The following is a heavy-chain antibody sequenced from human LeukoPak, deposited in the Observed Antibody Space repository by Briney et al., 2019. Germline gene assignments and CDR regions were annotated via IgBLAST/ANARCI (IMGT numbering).Heavy chain of an antibody. CDR1: GFIFNNYA. Sequence: GGSLRLSCTASGFIFNNYAMSWVRQAPGKGLEWVSAISGSGGSTYYADSVKGRFTISRDNSKNTLYLQMNSLRAEDTAVYYCAKLRYCGGDCNHYFDYWGQGTLVTVSS. D-gene: IGHD2-21*01. V-gene: IGHV3-23*01. CDR3: AKLRYCGGDCNHYFDY. J-gene: IGHJ4*02. CDR2: ISGSGGST.